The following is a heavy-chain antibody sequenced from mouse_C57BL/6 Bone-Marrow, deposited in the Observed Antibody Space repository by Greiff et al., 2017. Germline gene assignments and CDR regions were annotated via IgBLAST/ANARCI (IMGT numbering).Heavy chain of an antibody. V-gene: IGHV1-42*01. CDR3: ARCGDAMDY. Sequence: VQLQQSGPELVKPGASVKISCKASGYSFTGYYMNWVKQSPEKSLEWIGEINPSTGGTTYNQKFTAKATLTVDKSSSTAYMQLKSLTSEDSAVYYCARCGDAMDYWGQGTSVTVSS. CDR2: INPSTGGT. J-gene: IGHJ4*01. CDR1: GYSFTGYY.